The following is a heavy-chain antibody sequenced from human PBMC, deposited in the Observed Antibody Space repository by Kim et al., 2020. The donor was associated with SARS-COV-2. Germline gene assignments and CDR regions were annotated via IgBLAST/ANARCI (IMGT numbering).Heavy chain of an antibody. CDR2: FDPEDGET. J-gene: IGHJ5*02. D-gene: IGHD2-15*01. Sequence: ASVKVSCKVSGYTLTELSMHWVRQAPGKGLEWMGGFDPEDGETIYAQKFQGRVTMTEDTSTDTADMELSSLRSEDTAVYYCATGRVARPPAWFDPCGQGTLVTVSS. CDR3: ATGRVARPPAWFDP. CDR1: GYTLTELS. V-gene: IGHV1-24*01.